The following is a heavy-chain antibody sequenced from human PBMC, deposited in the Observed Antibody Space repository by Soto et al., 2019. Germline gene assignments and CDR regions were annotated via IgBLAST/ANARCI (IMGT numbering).Heavy chain of an antibody. Sequence: EVQLVDSGGGLVQPGGSLRLSCAASGFIFSNYVMSWVRQAPGKGLEWVSSISDSGVTSNYADSVKGRFTISRDNSKNPRYLQMDSLRAEDTAIYDFANRPRAILTFDYWGQGTLVTVSS. D-gene: IGHD2-2*02. CDR3: ANRPRAILTFDY. CDR1: GFIFSNYV. V-gene: IGHV3-23*04. J-gene: IGHJ4*02. CDR2: ISDSGVTS.